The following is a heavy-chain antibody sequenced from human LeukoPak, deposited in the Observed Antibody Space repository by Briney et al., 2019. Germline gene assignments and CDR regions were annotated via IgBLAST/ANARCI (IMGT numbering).Heavy chain of an antibody. CDR1: GYTFSSYS. CDR3: AREAAHYDAFDI. V-gene: IGHV1-18*04. D-gene: IGHD6-25*01. J-gene: IGHJ3*02. Sequence: VASVKVSCKTSGYTFSSYSISWVRQAAGQGLEWMGWISPHKGITDYAQKFQGRVTMTTDTSTTTVYMELRSLRSDDTAVYYCAREAAHYDAFDIWGQGTMVTVPS. CDR2: ISPHKGIT.